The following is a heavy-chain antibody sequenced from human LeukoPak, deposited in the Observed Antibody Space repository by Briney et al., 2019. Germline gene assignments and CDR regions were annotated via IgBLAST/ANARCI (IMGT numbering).Heavy chain of an antibody. CDR1: GGSISSGSYY. CDR2: IYTSGST. V-gene: IGHV4-61*02. D-gene: IGHD3-22*01. J-gene: IGHJ4*02. CDR3: ARGTYCYDSSGPFDY. Sequence: SQTLSLTCTVSGGSISSGSYYWSWIRQPAGKGLEWIGRIYTSGSTNYNPSLKSRVTISVDTSKNQFSLKLSSVTAADTAVYYCARGTYCYDSSGPFDYWGQGTLVTVSS.